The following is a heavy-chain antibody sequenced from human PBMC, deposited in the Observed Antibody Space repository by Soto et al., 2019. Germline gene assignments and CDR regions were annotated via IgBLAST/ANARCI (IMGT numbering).Heavy chain of an antibody. V-gene: IGHV4-34*01. CDR3: ARAVAGTFYYYGMDV. Sequence: SETLSLTCAVYGGSFSCYYWSWIRQPPGKGLEWIGEINHSGSTNYNPSLKSRVTISVDTSKNQFSLKLSSVTAADTAVYYCARAVAGTFYYYGMDVWGQGTTVTVSS. CDR2: INHSGST. CDR1: GGSFSCYY. D-gene: IGHD6-19*01. J-gene: IGHJ6*02.